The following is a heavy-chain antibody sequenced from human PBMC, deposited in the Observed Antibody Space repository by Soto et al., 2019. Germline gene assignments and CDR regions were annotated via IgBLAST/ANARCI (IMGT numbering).Heavy chain of an antibody. J-gene: IGHJ5*01. Sequence: AGGALRLSCAAPGFNFDDYSLHWVRQTPGKGLEWVSVIYSGGSTYYADSVTGRFTISRDNGKNTLYLQMNSLRAEDTAVYHCARDRWFVELFWFDPSGQGTLVTVSS. CDR1: GFNFDDYS. V-gene: IGHV3-66*01. CDR2: IYSGGST. D-gene: IGHD3-10*01. CDR3: ARDRWFVELFWFDP.